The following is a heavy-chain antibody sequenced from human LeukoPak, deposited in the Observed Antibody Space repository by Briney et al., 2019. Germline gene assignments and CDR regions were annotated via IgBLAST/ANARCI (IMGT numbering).Heavy chain of an antibody. CDR1: GGTFISYA. Sequence: GASVKVSCKASGGTFISYAISWVRQAPGQGLEWMGGIIPIFGTANYAQKFQGRVTITADESTSTAYMELSSLRSEDTAVYYCARRHDPLSVVVPAPHYYGMDVWGQGTTVTVSS. J-gene: IGHJ6*02. CDR3: ARRHDPLSVVVPAPHYYGMDV. V-gene: IGHV1-69*13. CDR2: IIPIFGTA. D-gene: IGHD2-2*01.